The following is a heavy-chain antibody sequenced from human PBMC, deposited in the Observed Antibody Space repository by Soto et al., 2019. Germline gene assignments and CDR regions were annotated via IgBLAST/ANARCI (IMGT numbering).Heavy chain of an antibody. CDR1: GGSFSGYY. Sequence: QVQLQQWGAGLLKPSETLSLTCAVYGGSFSGYYWSWIRQPPGKGLEWIGEINHSGSTNYNPSLKSPLTISVDPSKNQFSLKLSSVPAADTAVYYCARGRWLRSSFDYWGQGTLVPGSS. J-gene: IGHJ4*02. CDR3: ARGRWLRSSFDY. D-gene: IGHD5-12*01. V-gene: IGHV4-34*01. CDR2: INHSGST.